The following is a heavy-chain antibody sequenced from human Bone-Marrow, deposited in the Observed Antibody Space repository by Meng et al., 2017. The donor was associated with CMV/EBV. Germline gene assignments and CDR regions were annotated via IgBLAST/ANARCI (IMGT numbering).Heavy chain of an antibody. V-gene: IGHV3-53*01. J-gene: IGHJ4*02. D-gene: IGHD1-26*01. Sequence: GESLKISCAASGFTVSSNYMSWVRQAPGKGLEWVSVIYSGGTTYYADSVKGRFTISRDTSKNTLYLQMNSLRAEDTAVYYCARGPNSYLAVDYWGQGTLVTVSS. CDR3: ARGPNSYLAVDY. CDR1: GFTVSSNY. CDR2: IYSGGTT.